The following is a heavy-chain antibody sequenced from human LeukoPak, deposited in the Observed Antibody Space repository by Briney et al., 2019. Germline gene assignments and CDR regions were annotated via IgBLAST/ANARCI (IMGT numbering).Heavy chain of an antibody. D-gene: IGHD6-19*01. J-gene: IGHJ4*02. Sequence: VASVKVSCKASGGTFSSYAISWVRQAPGQGLEWMGGIIPIFGTANCAQKFQGRVTITTDESTSTAYMELSSLRSEDTAVYYCARTYSSGNYFDYWGQGTLVTVSS. V-gene: IGHV1-69*05. CDR2: IIPIFGTA. CDR1: GGTFSSYA. CDR3: ARTYSSGNYFDY.